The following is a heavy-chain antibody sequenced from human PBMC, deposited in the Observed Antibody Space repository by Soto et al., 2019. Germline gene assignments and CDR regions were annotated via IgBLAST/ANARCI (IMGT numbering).Heavy chain of an antibody. CDR3: APTRYDYGDDAVGY. D-gene: IGHD4-17*01. Sequence: EVQLLEYGGGLVQRGESLRLSCVASGFTFNKYVMTWVHQAPGKGLEWVSSISGSSSTTYYADSVKGRFTISRDNSKNTVYLHMNTLSTEDTAVYYCAPTRYDYGDDAVGYWGQGTLVTVSS. V-gene: IGHV3-23*01. CDR2: ISGSSSTT. CDR1: GFTFNKYV. J-gene: IGHJ4*01.